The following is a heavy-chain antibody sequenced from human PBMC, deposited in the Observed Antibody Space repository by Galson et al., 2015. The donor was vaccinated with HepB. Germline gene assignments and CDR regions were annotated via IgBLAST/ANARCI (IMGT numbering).Heavy chain of an antibody. CDR2: VHSSGVT. CDR3: VRALGGSYFYGMDV. CDR1: GASISISTFY. V-gene: IGHV4-39*01. J-gene: IGHJ6*02. Sequence: SETLSLTCSVSGASISISTFYWVWIRQTPVKGLEWIGNVHSSGVTYYNPSLNNRVTVSGDTAKNQFSLRVRSVTAADTAVYYCVRALGGSYFYGMDVWGQGTTVIASS.